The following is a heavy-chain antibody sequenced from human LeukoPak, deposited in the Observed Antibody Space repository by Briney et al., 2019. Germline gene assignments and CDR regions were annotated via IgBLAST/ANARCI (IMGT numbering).Heavy chain of an antibody. J-gene: IGHJ3*02. V-gene: IGHV3-21*01. Sequence: GGSLRLSCAASGFTFSSYAMNWVRQAPGKGLEWVSSISSSSYIYYADSVKGRFTISRDNAKNSLYLQMNSLRAEDTAVYYCARDGNDAFDIWGQGTMVTVSS. CDR1: GFTFSSYA. CDR2: ISSSSYI. CDR3: ARDGNDAFDI.